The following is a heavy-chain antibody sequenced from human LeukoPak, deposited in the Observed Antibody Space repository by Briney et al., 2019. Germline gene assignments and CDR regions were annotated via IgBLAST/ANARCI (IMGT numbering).Heavy chain of an antibody. Sequence: PGGTLRLSCAASGFIFSDYPMHWVRQAPGTGLEWVAVISSEGNNQYYATSVKGRFTIFRDPSKSTLYLQMSSLTAEDRAVYYCSRAQNSAWHNFEYWGQGTLVTVSS. J-gene: IGHJ4*02. V-gene: IGHV3-30-3*01. D-gene: IGHD6-19*01. CDR1: GFIFSDYP. CDR2: ISSEGNNQ. CDR3: SRAQNSAWHNFEY.